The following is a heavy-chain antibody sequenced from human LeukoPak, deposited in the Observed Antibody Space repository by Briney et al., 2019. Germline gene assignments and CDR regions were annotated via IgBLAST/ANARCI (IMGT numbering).Heavy chain of an antibody. Sequence: GRSLRLSCAASGFTFDDYAMHWVRQAPGKGLVWVSRINSDGSSTSYADSVKGRFTISRDNAKNTLYLQMNSLRAEDTAVYYCARRSVVRGVFDYWGQGTLVTVSS. CDR3: ARRSVVRGVFDY. D-gene: IGHD3-10*01. CDR2: INSDGSST. J-gene: IGHJ4*02. CDR1: GFTFDDYA. V-gene: IGHV3-74*01.